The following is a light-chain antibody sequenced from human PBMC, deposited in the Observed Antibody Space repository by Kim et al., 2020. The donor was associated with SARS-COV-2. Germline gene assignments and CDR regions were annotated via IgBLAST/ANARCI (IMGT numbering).Light chain of an antibody. V-gene: IGKV1-12*01. J-gene: IGKJ5*01. CDR1: QGISNW. CDR2: GAS. CDR3: QQTNSFPRT. Sequence: DIQMTQSPSSVSASIGDRLTITCRASQGISNWLAWYQQRPGRAPKLLIYGASSLQSGVPSRFSGTGSGTYFTLPISSLQPEYFATYYCQQTNSFPRTFGQGTRLEIK.